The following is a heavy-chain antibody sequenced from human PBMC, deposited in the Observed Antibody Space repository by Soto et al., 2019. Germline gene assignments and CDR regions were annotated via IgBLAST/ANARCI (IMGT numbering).Heavy chain of an antibody. CDR2: ISSSSSYT. D-gene: IGHD3-10*01. J-gene: IGHJ6*02. Sequence: GSLRLSCAASGFTFSDYYMSWIRQAPGMGLEWVSYISSSSSYTNYADSVKGRFTISRDNAKNSLYLQMNSLRAEDTAVYYCARDGPYYYGSGSYYNQPLYYYYGMDVWGQGT. CDR3: ARDGPYYYGSGSYYNQPLYYYYGMDV. CDR1: GFTFSDYY. V-gene: IGHV3-11*06.